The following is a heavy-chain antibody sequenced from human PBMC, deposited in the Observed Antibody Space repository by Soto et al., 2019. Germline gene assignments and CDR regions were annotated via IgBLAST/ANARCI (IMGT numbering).Heavy chain of an antibody. CDR2: INPNSGGT. J-gene: IGHJ5*02. CDR1: GYTFTGYY. V-gene: IGHV1-2*04. D-gene: IGHD1-20*01. Sequence: ASVKVSCKASGYTFTGYYMHWVRQAPGQGLEWMGWINPNSGGTNYAQKFQGWVTMTRDTSISTAYMELSRLRSDDTAVYYCARVGNVTGTPRYNWFDPWGQGTLVTVSS. CDR3: ARVGNVTGTPRYNWFDP.